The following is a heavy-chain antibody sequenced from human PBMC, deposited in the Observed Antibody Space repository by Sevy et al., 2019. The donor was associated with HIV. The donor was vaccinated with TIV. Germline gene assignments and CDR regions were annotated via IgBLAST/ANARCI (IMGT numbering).Heavy chain of an antibody. CDR3: ARDYYDSSGYFATGYGMDV. D-gene: IGHD3-22*01. CDR2: IYYSGST. V-gene: IGHV4-30-4*01. CDR1: GGSISSGDYY. Sequence: SETLSLTCTVSGGSISSGDYYWSWIRQPPGKGLEWIGYIYYSGSTYYNPSLKSRVTISVDTSKNQFSLKLSSVTAAETAVYYCARDYYDSSGYFATGYGMDVWGQGTTVTVSS. J-gene: IGHJ6*02.